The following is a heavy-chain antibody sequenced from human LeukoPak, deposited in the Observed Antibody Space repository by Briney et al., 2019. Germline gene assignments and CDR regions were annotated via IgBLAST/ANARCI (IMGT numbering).Heavy chain of an antibody. CDR2: IWYDGSNK. Sequence: PGGSLRLSCAASGFTFSSYGMHWVRQAPGKGLEWVAVIWYDGSNKYYADSVKGRFTISRDNSKNTLYLQMNSLRAEDTAVYYCARADYGDYVDYWGQGTLVTVSS. J-gene: IGHJ4*02. CDR1: GFTFSSYG. D-gene: IGHD4-17*01. V-gene: IGHV3-33*01. CDR3: ARADYGDYVDY.